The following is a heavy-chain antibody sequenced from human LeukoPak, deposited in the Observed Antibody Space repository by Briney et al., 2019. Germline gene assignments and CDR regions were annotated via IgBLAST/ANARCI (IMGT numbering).Heavy chain of an antibody. Sequence: RASVKVSCKASGYTFTGYYMHWVRQAPGQGLEWMGWINPNSGGTNYAQKFQGRVTMTRDTSISTAYMELSRLRSDDTAVYYCARASGASAADAFDIWGLGTMVTVSS. J-gene: IGHJ3*02. V-gene: IGHV1-2*02. D-gene: IGHD3-16*01. CDR1: GYTFTGYY. CDR2: INPNSGGT. CDR3: ARASGASAADAFDI.